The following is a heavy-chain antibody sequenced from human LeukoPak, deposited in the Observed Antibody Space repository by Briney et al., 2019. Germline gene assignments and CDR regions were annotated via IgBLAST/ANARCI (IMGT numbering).Heavy chain of an antibody. CDR3: ARHGGSNPFDY. D-gene: IGHD5-24*01. CDR1: GFTVSSNY. Sequence: PGGSLRLSCATSGFTVSSNYMSWVRQAPGKGLEWVSVIYDSGTTYYADSVKGRFLIFRDTSKNTLSLQMSSLRAEDTAVYYCARHGGSNPFDYWGQGTLVTVSS. CDR2: IYDSGTT. V-gene: IGHV3-53*01. J-gene: IGHJ4*02.